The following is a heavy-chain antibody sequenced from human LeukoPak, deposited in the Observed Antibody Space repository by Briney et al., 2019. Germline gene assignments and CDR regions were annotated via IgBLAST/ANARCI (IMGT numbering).Heavy chain of an antibody. CDR3: AVNDYGDYVPSN. CDR1: GYTFTGYY. J-gene: IGHJ4*02. Sequence: ASVKVSCKASGYTFTGYYMHWVRQAPGQGLEWMGRINPNSGGTNYAQKFQGRVTMIRDTSISTAYMELSRLRSDDTAVYYCAVNDYGDYVPSNWGQGTLVTVSS. V-gene: IGHV1-2*06. CDR2: INPNSGGT. D-gene: IGHD4-17*01.